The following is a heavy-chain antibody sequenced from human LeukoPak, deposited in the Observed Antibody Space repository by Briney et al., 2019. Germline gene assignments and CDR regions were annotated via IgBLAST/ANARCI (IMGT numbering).Heavy chain of an antibody. CDR3: ATYDLWTTYYTFQY. CDR1: GFIFSTYS. V-gene: IGHV3-48*01. CDR2: ISTTGSTT. D-gene: IGHD3-3*01. J-gene: IGHJ4*02. Sequence: GGSLRLSCAASGFIFSTYSMNWVRQAPGKGLEWVSSISTTGSTTYYADSVRGRFTISRDNSQNTLSLQMDSLTAADTAVYSCATYDLWTTYYTFQYWGQGTLVSVSS.